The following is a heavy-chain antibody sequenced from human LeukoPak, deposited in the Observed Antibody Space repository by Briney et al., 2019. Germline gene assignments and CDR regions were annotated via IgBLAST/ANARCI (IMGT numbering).Heavy chain of an antibody. J-gene: IGHJ4*02. Sequence: GGSLRLSCAASGFTVSSNYMSWVRQAPGKGLEWVSVIYSGGSTYYADSVKGRFTISRDNSKNPLYLQMNSLRAEDTAVYYCARYGNYGDYVDYWGQGTLVTVSS. CDR1: GFTVSSNY. D-gene: IGHD4-17*01. V-gene: IGHV3-53*01. CDR2: IYSGGST. CDR3: ARYGNYGDYVDY.